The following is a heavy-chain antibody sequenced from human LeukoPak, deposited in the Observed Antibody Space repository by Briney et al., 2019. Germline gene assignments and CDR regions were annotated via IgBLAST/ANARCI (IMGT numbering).Heavy chain of an antibody. CDR1: GFTFSDYY. D-gene: IGHD3-3*01. CDR2: ISSSGSTI. Sequence: GGSRRLSCAASGFTFSDYYMSWIRQAPGKGLEWVSYISSSGSTIYYADSVKGRFTISRDNAKNSLYLQMNSLRAEDTAVYYCARDGTQRYYDFWSGYSGYYYGMDVWGQGTTVTVSS. J-gene: IGHJ6*02. V-gene: IGHV3-11*01. CDR3: ARDGTQRYYDFWSGYSGYYYGMDV.